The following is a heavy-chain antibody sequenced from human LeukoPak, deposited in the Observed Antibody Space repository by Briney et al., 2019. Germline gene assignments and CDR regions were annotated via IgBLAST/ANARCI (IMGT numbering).Heavy chain of an antibody. D-gene: IGHD2-2*01. CDR1: GGTRSNYA. CDR3: ARGICTTTTCYHIDY. J-gene: IGHJ4*02. CDR2: ITPMFDTP. V-gene: IGHV1-69*06. Sequence: SVKVSCKASGGTRSNYAITCVRQVPGQGLELMGRITPMFDTPKYAQRFQGRATISADKSTSTAYMELSSLRSDDTAVYYCARGICTTTTCYHIDYWGQGTLVTVSS.